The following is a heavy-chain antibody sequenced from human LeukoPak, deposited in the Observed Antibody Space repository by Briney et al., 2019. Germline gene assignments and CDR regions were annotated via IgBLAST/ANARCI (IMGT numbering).Heavy chain of an antibody. D-gene: IGHD5-24*01. CDR2: IYYSGST. V-gene: IGHV4-59*08. CDR3: ARAEKTGAFDI. CDR1: GGSISSYY. J-gene: IGHJ3*02. Sequence: SETLSLTCTVSGGSISSYYWSWIRQPPGKGLEWIGYIYYSGSTNYNPSLKSRVTISVDTSKNQFSLKLSSVTAADTAVYYRARAEKTGAFDIWGQGTMVTVSS.